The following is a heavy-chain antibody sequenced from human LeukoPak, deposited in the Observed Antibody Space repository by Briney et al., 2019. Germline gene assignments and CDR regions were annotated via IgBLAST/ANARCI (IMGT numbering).Heavy chain of an antibody. CDR2: ISLSGLT. CDR1: GDSISNTNW. D-gene: IGHD2-8*01. J-gene: IGHJ4*02. V-gene: IGHV4-4*01. Sequence: PSETLSLTCGVSGDSISNTNWWSWVRQPPGQGLEWIGEISLSGLTNYNPSLKSRVTVSLDKSKNHLSLNLTSVTAADTAVYCCSRENGAFSPFGYWGQGTLVTVPS. CDR3: SRENGAFSPFGY.